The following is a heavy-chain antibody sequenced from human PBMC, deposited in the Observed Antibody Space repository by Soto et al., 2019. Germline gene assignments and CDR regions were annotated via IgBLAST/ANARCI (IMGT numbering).Heavy chain of an antibody. CDR2: INPSGGST. V-gene: IGHV1-46*03. Sequence: ASVKVSCKASGYTFTSYYMHWVRQAPGQGLEWMGIINPSGGSTSYAQKFQGRVTMTRDTSTSTVYMELSSLRSEDTAVYYCASNVVVPAARGAFDIWGQGTMVTVSS. CDR3: ASNVVVPAARGAFDI. D-gene: IGHD2-2*01. CDR1: GYTFTSYY. J-gene: IGHJ3*02.